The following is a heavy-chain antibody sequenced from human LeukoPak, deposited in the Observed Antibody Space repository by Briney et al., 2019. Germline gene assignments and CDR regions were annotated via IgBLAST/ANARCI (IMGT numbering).Heavy chain of an antibody. CDR3: ARAFDYYDSSGYLVY. Sequence: GGSLRLSCAASGFTFSSYAMHWVRQAPGKGLEWVAVISYDGSNKYYADSVKGRFTISRDNSKNTLYLQMNSLRAEDTAVYYCARAFDYYDSSGYLVYWGQGTLVTVSS. J-gene: IGHJ4*02. CDR1: GFTFSSYA. CDR2: ISYDGSNK. D-gene: IGHD3-22*01. V-gene: IGHV3-30-3*01.